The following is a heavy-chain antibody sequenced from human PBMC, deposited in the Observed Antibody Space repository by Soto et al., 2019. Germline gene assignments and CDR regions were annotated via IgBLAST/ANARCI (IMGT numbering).Heavy chain of an antibody. CDR3: ARYTVTYAFDI. J-gene: IGHJ3*02. CDR2: NNPNSGGT. CDR1: GYIFTNYY. D-gene: IGHD4-17*01. Sequence: GASVKVSCKASGYIFTNYYIHWVRQAPGQGRAWKGCNNPNSGGTNYTQKFQGWVTMTRDTSTSTANMELSRLRSDDTAVYYCARYTVTYAFDIWGQGTMVTVS. V-gene: IGHV1-2*04.